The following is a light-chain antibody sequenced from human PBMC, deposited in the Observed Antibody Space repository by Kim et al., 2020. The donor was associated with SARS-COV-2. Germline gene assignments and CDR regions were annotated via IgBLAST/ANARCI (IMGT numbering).Light chain of an antibody. CDR3: QQTYSTPRT. V-gene: IGKV1-39*01. J-gene: IGKJ1*01. CDR2: TAS. Sequence: DIEMTQSPSSLSASVGDRVTITCRASQSISRYLNWYQQIPGKAPKLLIYTASSLQSGVQSRFSGSGSGTDFILTISSLQPQDFATYYCQQTYSTPRTFGQGTKVDIK. CDR1: QSISRY.